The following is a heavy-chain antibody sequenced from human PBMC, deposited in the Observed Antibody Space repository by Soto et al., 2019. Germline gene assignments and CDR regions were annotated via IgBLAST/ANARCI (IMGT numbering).Heavy chain of an antibody. Sequence: QVQLVQSGGEVKNPGASVKVSCKTSGYTFTTYGISWVRQAPGQGLEWVGWISAYSGKTNYAQKFQGKVTMTTDTSTNTAYLELRSLRSDDTAVYYCARDPYLGDHQYWGQGTLVTVSS. D-gene: IGHD3-16*01. J-gene: IGHJ4*02. CDR2: ISAYSGKT. CDR3: ARDPYLGDHQY. V-gene: IGHV1-18*01. CDR1: GYTFTTYG.